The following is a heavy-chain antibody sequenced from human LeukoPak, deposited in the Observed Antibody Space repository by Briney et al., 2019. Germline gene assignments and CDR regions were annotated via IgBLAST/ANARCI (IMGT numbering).Heavy chain of an antibody. J-gene: IGHJ4*02. CDR1: GFTFSSYE. CDR3: ARALYSYQPYNPYFDY. V-gene: IGHV3-48*03. Sequence: GGSLRLSCAASGFTFSSYEMNWVRQAPGKGLEWVSYISSSGSTIYYADSVKGRFTISRDNAKNSLYLQMNSLRAEDTAVYYYARALYSYQPYNPYFDYWGQGTLVTVSS. D-gene: IGHD5-18*01. CDR2: ISSSGSTI.